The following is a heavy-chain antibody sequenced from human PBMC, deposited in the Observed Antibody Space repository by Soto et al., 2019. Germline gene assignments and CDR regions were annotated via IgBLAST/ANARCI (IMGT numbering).Heavy chain of an antibody. CDR3: ARAAGYSYGYAFDI. CDR2: IYSGGST. Sequence: GGSPRLSCAASGFTVSSNYMSWVRQAPGKGLEWVSVIYSGGSTYYADSVKGRFTISRDNSKNTLYLQMNSLRAEDTAVYYCARAAGYSYGYAFDIWGQGTMVTVSS. CDR1: GFTVSSNY. V-gene: IGHV3-53*01. J-gene: IGHJ3*02. D-gene: IGHD5-18*01.